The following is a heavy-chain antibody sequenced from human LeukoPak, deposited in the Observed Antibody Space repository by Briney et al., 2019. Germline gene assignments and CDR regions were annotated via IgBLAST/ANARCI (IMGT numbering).Heavy chain of an antibody. CDR3: AKSFYYDSSGFYRGYYFDY. Sequence: GGSLRLSCAASGFTFSTYAMSWVRQAPGKGLEWVSAISGSGGSTNYADSVEGRVTVSRDNSKSTLYLQMNSLRAEDTAVYYCAKSFYYDSSGFYRGYYFDYWGQGTLVTASS. J-gene: IGHJ4*02. CDR1: GFTFSTYA. D-gene: IGHD3-22*01. CDR2: ISGSGGST. V-gene: IGHV3-23*01.